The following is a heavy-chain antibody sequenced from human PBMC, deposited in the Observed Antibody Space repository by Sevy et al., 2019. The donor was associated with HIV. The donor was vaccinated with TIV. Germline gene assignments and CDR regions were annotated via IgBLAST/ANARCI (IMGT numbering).Heavy chain of an antibody. V-gene: IGHV4-59*01. D-gene: IGHD3-22*01. Sequence: SETLSLTCTVSGGSISSYYWTWIRQPPGKGLEWIGYRYYTGSAKYNPSLKSRVTISVDTSKNQFSLKLSSVTAADTAVYYCATYYYDNSGPGSWFDPWGQGTLVTVSS. CDR2: RYYTGSA. J-gene: IGHJ5*02. CDR1: GGSISSYY. CDR3: ATYYYDNSGPGSWFDP.